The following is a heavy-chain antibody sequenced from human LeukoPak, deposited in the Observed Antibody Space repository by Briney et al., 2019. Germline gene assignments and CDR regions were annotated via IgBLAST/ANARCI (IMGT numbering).Heavy chain of an antibody. CDR2: IVSSDSYT. CDR3: ARKYCRGDSCYSGVFWFDP. V-gene: IGHV5-10-1*01. Sequence: PGVSRKISCKGSGYSFTSYWISWVRQMPGKGLEWMGRIVSSDSYTNYSPSFQGHVTISADKSISTAYLQWSSLKASDTAMYYCARKYCRGDSCYSGVFWFDPWGQGTLVTVSS. J-gene: IGHJ5*02. CDR1: GYSFTSYW. D-gene: IGHD2-15*01.